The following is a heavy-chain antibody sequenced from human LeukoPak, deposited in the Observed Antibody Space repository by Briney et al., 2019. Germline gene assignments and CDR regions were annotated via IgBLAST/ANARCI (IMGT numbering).Heavy chain of an antibody. CDR1: GFTFSSYA. CDR3: GKDPNGDYVGAFDM. J-gene: IGHJ3*02. D-gene: IGHD4-17*01. CDR2: ISYDGSNK. V-gene: IGHV3-30-3*01. Sequence: PGGSLRLSCAASGFTFSSYAMHWVRQAPGKGLEWVAVISYDGSNKYYADSVKGRFTISRDNSKNTLFLQVNGLRAEDTAVYYCGKDPNGDYVGAFDMWGQGTMVTVSP.